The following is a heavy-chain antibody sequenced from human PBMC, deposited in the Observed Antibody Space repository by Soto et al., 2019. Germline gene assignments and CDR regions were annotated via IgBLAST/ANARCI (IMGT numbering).Heavy chain of an antibody. CDR3: ARQTTFYTASQ. J-gene: IGHJ4*02. CDR1: GGSISSGGYY. CDR2: IFNIGNT. Sequence: SETLSLTCTVSGGSISSGGYYWNWIRQPPGKGLGWIGHIFNIGNTYYNPSLKSRVSISVDTSKNQFSLKVNSMTAADTAVYYCARQTTFYTASQWGQGTLVTVSS. D-gene: IGHD2-21*02. V-gene: IGHV4-31*02.